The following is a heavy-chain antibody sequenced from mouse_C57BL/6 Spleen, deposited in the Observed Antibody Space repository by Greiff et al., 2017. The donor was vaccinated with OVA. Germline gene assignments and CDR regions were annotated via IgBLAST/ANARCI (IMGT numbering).Heavy chain of an antibody. D-gene: IGHD1-1*01. V-gene: IGHV5-4*03. Sequence: DVHLVESGGGLVKPGGSLKLSCAASGFTFSSYAMSWVRQTPEKRLEWVATISDGGSYTYYPDNVKGRFTISRDNAKNNLYLQMSHLKSEDTAMYYCARRGTTVVAKYFDVWGTGTTVTVSS. J-gene: IGHJ1*03. CDR2: ISDGGSYT. CDR1: GFTFSSYA. CDR3: ARRGTTVVAKYFDV.